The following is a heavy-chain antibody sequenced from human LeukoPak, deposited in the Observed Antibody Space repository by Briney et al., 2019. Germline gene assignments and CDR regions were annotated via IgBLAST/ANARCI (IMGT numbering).Heavy chain of an antibody. Sequence: SQTLSLTCTVSGGSLSSGDYYWRWLRQPPGTGLEWLGYIYYSGSTYYNPSLKSRVTISVDTSKNQFSLKLSSVTAADTAVYYCARDVKIKYNRPSITSNGMDVWGQGTTVTVSS. CDR3: ARDVKIKYNRPSITSNGMDV. D-gene: IGHD1-14*01. CDR2: IYYSGST. V-gene: IGHV4-30-4*01. J-gene: IGHJ6*02. CDR1: GGSLSSGDYY.